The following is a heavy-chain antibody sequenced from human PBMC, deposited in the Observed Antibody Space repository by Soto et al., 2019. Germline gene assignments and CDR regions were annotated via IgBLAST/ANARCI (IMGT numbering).Heavy chain of an antibody. Sequence: SETLSLTCTVSGDSISNSNYYWGWIRQPPGKGLEWIANIYYSGITYSNPSLKSRVAISVDTSKNQFSLKLSSVTAADTAIYYCARSNSGYYKWFDPWGQGTLVTVS. CDR3: ARSNSGYYKWFDP. CDR1: GDSISNSNYY. J-gene: IGHJ5*02. V-gene: IGHV4-39*01. CDR2: IYYSGIT. D-gene: IGHD3-22*01.